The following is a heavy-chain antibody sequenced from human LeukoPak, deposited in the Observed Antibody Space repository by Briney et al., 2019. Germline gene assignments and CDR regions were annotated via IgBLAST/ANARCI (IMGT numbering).Heavy chain of an antibody. CDR2: IKQDGSEK. V-gene: IGHV3-7*01. J-gene: IGHJ4*02. D-gene: IGHD3-3*01. Sequence: PGGSLRLSCAASGFTFSSYWMSWVRQAPGKGLEWVANIKQDGSEKYYVDSVKGRFTISRDNAKNSLYLQMSSLRAEDTAVYYCARDTYDFWSGYSPDYWGQGTLVTVSS. CDR1: GFTFSSYW. CDR3: ARDTYDFWSGYSPDY.